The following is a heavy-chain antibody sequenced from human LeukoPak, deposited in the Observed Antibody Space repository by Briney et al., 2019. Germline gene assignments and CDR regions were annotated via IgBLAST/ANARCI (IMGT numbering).Heavy chain of an antibody. D-gene: IGHD3-16*02. J-gene: IGHJ4*02. V-gene: IGHV4-34*01. Sequence: SETLSLTCAVYGGSFSGYYWSWIRQPPGKGLEWIGEINHSGSTNYNPSLKSRVTISVDTSKNQFSLKLSSVTAADTAVYYCARLDDMITFGGVIVMRGMRPFDYWGQGTLVTVSS. CDR1: GGSFSGYY. CDR3: ARLDDMITFGGVIVMRGMRPFDY. CDR2: INHSGST.